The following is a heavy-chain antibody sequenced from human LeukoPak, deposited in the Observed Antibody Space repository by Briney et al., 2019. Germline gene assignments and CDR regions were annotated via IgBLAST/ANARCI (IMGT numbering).Heavy chain of an antibody. CDR2: INPNSGGT. CDR1: GYTFTGYY. J-gene: IGHJ6*03. V-gene: IGHV1-2*02. CDR3: SRGDRRGVIPIPYYYYYYYMDV. Sequence: GASVKVSCKASGYTFTGYYMHWVRQAPGQGLEWMGWINPNSGGTNYAQKFQGRVTMTRDTSISTAYMELSRLRSDDTAVYYCSRGDRRGVIPIPYYYYYYYMDVWGKGTTVTISS. D-gene: IGHD3-16*01.